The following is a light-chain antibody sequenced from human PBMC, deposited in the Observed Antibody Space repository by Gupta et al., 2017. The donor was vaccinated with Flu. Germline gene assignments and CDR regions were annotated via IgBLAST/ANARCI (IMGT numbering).Light chain of an antibody. J-gene: IGKJ1*01. CDR3: MQPLQTPRT. Sequence: DIVMTQSPLSLPVTPGEQASISCRSSQSLLHSNGYNYLDWYLQKPGQSPQLLIYLGSNRASGVPDRFSGSGSGTDFTLEISRVEAEDVGVYYCMQPLQTPRTFGQGTKVEI. V-gene: IGKV2-28*01. CDR2: LGS. CDR1: QSLLHSNGYNY.